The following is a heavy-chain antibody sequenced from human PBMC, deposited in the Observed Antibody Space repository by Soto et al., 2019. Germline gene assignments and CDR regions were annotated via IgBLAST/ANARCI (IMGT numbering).Heavy chain of an antibody. V-gene: IGHV4-39*01. Sequence: QLQLQESGPGLVKPSETLSLTCTVSGGSISSSSYYWGWIRQPPGKGLEWIGSIYYSGSTYYNPSLKSRVTISVDTSKNQFSLKLSSVTAADTAVYYCARQVLRFLEWSSPPFDYWGQGTLVTVSS. D-gene: IGHD3-3*01. CDR1: GGSISSSSYY. CDR2: IYYSGST. J-gene: IGHJ4*02. CDR3: ARQVLRFLEWSSPPFDY.